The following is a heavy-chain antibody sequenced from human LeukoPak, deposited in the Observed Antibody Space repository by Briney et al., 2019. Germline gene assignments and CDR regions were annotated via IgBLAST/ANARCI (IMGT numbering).Heavy chain of an antibody. V-gene: IGHV3-21*01. D-gene: IGHD6-13*01. CDR1: GFTFSSYT. Sequence: PGGSLRLSCAASGFTFSSYTMNWVRQAPGKGLEWDSSISSSSSYMYYADSVKGRFTISRDNAKNSLYLQMNSLRAEDTAVYYCASAGLVYSSGWYLETPFDYWGQGTLVTVSS. CDR2: ISSSSSYM. J-gene: IGHJ4*02. CDR3: ASAGLVYSSGWYLETPFDY.